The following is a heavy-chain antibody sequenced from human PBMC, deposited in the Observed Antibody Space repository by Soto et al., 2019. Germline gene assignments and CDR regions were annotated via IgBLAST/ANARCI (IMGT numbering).Heavy chain of an antibody. CDR3: ARLGGGYNWPY. D-gene: IGHD5-12*01. Sequence: GASVKVSCKASGYAFTNYAMHWVRQAPGHRLEWMGWIHAGNGDTKYSQKFQGRVTITRDTSATTAYMELSSLRSEDTAVYYCARLGGGYNWPYWGQGTLVTVSS. CDR1: GYAFTNYA. V-gene: IGHV1-3*01. J-gene: IGHJ4*02. CDR2: IHAGNGDT.